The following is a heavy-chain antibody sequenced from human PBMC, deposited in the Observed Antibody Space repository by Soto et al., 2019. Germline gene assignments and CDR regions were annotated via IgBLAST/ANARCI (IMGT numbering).Heavy chain of an antibody. J-gene: IGHJ4*02. Sequence: EVQLVESGGGLVQPGGSLRLSCAASGFTFSSYAMHWVRQAPGKGLEYVSAISSNGGSTYYAISVKGRFTISRDNSKNTLYLQMGSLRAEDMAVYYCAGQGRAVSSYYFDYWGQGTLVTVSS. CDR2: ISSNGGST. CDR1: GFTFSSYA. V-gene: IGHV3-64*01. D-gene: IGHD3-10*01. CDR3: AGQGRAVSSYYFDY.